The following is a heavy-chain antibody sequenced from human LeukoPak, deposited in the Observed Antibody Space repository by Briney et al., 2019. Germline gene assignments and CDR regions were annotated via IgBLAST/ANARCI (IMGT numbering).Heavy chain of an antibody. CDR3: TRDVVPGYCSGGSCYSFQH. V-gene: IGHV3-49*03. CDR2: IRSKAYGGTT. CDR1: GFTFGDYA. J-gene: IGHJ1*01. D-gene: IGHD2-15*01. Sequence: GGSLRLSCTASGFTFGDYAMSWFRQAPGKGLEWVGFIRSKAYGGTTEYAASVKGRFTISRDDSKSIAYLQMNSLKTEDTAVYYCTRDVVPGYCSGGSCYSFQHWGQGTLVTVSS.